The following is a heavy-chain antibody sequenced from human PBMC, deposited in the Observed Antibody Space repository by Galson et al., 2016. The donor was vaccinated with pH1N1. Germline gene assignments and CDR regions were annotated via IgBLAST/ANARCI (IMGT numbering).Heavy chain of an antibody. CDR1: GGSFSDYY. CDR2: VNPSGST. J-gene: IGHJ4*02. CDR3: ARVDFGGKLGD. V-gene: IGHV4-34*01. D-gene: IGHD3-10*01. Sequence: SETLSLTCTVYGGSFSDYYWRWIRQPPGKGLEWIGEVNPSGSTIYNPSLNSRVIISADTSRNQFSLKLTSVPAADTAVYFCARVDFGGKLGDWGQGTQVTVSS.